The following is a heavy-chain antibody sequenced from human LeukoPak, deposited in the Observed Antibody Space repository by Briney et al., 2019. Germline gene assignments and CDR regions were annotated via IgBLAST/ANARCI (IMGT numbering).Heavy chain of an antibody. CDR2: IYYSGST. D-gene: IGHD6-6*01. Sequence: SETLSLTCTVSGGSISSSSYYWGWIRQPPGKGLEWIGSIYYSGSTYYNPSLKSRVTISVDTSRDQFSLKLSSVTAADTAVYYCARWRDQLPGGQYSSSPSYYFDYWGQGTLVTVSS. CDR1: GGSISSSSYY. J-gene: IGHJ4*02. V-gene: IGHV4-39*01. CDR3: ARWRDQLPGGQYSSSPSYYFDY.